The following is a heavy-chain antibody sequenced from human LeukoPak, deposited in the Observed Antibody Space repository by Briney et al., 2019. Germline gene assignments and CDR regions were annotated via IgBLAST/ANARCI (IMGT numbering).Heavy chain of an antibody. CDR1: GFSFSTYA. CDR3: AKGAGHRAFDI. J-gene: IGHJ3*02. Sequence: GWSLLLSCAAAGFSFSTYAMSCGRPAPGKGLEWASAISGSGGSTYYADSVKGRFTISRDNSKNTLYLQMNSLRAEDTAVYYCAKGAGHRAFDICGQGTMVTVSS. CDR2: ISGSGGST. V-gene: IGHV3-23*01. D-gene: IGHD6-19*01.